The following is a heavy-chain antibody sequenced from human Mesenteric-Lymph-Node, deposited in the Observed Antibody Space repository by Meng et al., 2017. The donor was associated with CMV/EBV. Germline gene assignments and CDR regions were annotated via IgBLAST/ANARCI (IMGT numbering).Heavy chain of an antibody. J-gene: IGHJ4*01. Sequence: GESLKISCAASGFTFSNYDMNWVRQAPGKGLEWVSAISASGDTTYYADSVKGRFTISRDNSKNTLFLQMSSLRAEDTAVYYCTTDHVSRRLLLLPFWGQGTRVTVSS. CDR3: TTDHVSRRLLLLPF. D-gene: IGHD3-10*01. CDR1: GFTFSNYD. CDR2: ISASGDTT. V-gene: IGHV3-23*01.